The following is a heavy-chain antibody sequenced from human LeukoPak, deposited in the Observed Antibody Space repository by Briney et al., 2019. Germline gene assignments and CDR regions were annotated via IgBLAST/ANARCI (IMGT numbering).Heavy chain of an antibody. D-gene: IGHD5-18*01. CDR1: GFTVSSNY. J-gene: IGHJ4*02. CDR2: IYSGGST. Sequence: GGSPRLSCAASGFTVSSNYMSWVRQAPGKGLEWVSVIYSGGSTYYADSVKGRFTISRDNSKNTLYLQMNSLRAEDTAVYYCARSGIQLWGFDYWGQGTLVTVSS. CDR3: ARSGIQLWGFDY. V-gene: IGHV3-66*02.